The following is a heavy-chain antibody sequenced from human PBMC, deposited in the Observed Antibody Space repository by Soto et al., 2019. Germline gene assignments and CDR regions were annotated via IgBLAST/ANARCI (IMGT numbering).Heavy chain of an antibody. V-gene: IGHV3-23*01. J-gene: IGHJ4*02. CDR1: GFTFSSYA. CDR3: AKGNPGVIVVEYYFDY. Sequence: EVQLLESGGGLVQPGGSLRLSCAASGFTFSSYAMSWVRQAPGKGLEWVSAISGSGGSTYYADSVKGRFTISRDNSKNTLYLQMNSLRAEDTAVYYCAKGNPGVIVVEYYFDYWGQGTLVTVSS. CDR2: ISGSGGST. D-gene: IGHD3-22*01.